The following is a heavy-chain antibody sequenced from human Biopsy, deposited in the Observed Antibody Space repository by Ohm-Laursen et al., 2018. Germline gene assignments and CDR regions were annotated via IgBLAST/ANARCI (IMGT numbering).Heavy chain of an antibody. CDR1: GFTVSTTY. V-gene: IGHV3-53*01. CDR3: VRGRAY. CDR2: IYLDGNT. J-gene: IGHJ4*02. Sequence: SLRLSCAASGFTVSTTYMSWVRQAPGKGLEWVSIIYLDGNTYYTDYVKGRFTISRDNSKNALYLQMNSLRLADTAKYYCVRGRAYWGQGTLVTVSS.